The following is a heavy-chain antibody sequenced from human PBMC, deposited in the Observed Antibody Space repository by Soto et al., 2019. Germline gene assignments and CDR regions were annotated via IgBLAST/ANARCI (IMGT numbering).Heavy chain of an antibody. Sequence: SVKVSCKASGGTFSSDAISWVRQAPGQGLEWMGGIIPIFGTANYAQKFQGRVTITADESTSTAYMELSSLRSEDTAVYYCARARLLRYFDWLSSMDVWGQGTTVTVSS. CDR1: GGTFSSDA. CDR2: IIPIFGTA. CDR3: ARARLLRYFDWLSSMDV. D-gene: IGHD3-9*01. J-gene: IGHJ6*02. V-gene: IGHV1-69*13.